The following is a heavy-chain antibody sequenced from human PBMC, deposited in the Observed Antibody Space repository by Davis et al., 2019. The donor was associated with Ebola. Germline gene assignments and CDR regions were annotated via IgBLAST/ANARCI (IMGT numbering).Heavy chain of an antibody. J-gene: IGHJ4*02. CDR1: GFTVSGNY. CDR3: ASGSGGLRRSDY. V-gene: IGHV3-53*01. D-gene: IGHD3-10*01. CDR2: VYSGGST. Sequence: GESLKISCAASGFTVSGNYMSWVRQAPGKGLEWVSVVYSGGSTYYADSVKGRFTISRDNSKNTVSLQMNSLRAEDTAVYYCASGSGGLRRSDYWGQGTLVTVSS.